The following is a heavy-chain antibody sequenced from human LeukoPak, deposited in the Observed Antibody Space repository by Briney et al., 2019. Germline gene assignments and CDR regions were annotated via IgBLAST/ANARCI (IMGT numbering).Heavy chain of an antibody. CDR3: ARERPHYYGSGSYYGDYYYYYYYMDV. D-gene: IGHD3-10*01. Sequence: SETLSLTCTVSGGSISSYYWSWTRQPPGKGLEWIGYIYYSGSTNYNPSLKSRVTISVDTSKNQFSLKLSSLTTADTAVYYCARERPHYYGSGSYYGDYYYYYYYMDVWGKGTTVTVSS. CDR1: GGSISSYY. CDR2: IYYSGST. J-gene: IGHJ6*03. V-gene: IGHV4-59*01.